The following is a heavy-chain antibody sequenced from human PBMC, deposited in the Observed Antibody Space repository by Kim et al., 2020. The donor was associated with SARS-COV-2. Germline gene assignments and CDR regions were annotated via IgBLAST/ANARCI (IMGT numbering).Heavy chain of an antibody. J-gene: IGHJ4*02. CDR1: GFTVSSNY. CDR2: IYSGGST. Sequence: GGSLRLSCAASGFTVSSNYMSWVRQAPGKGLEWVSVIYSGGSTYYADSVKGRFTISRDNSTNTLFLQMNSLRAGDTTANYCATDGSTTGYVDYLGQGTVV. V-gene: IGHV3-53*01. CDR3: ATDGSTTGYVDY. D-gene: IGHD3-9*01.